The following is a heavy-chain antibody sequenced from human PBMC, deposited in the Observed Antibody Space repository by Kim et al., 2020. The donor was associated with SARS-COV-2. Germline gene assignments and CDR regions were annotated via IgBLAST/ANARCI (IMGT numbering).Heavy chain of an antibody. J-gene: IGHJ2*01. D-gene: IGHD3-10*01. CDR2: IYYSGST. CDR1: GGSISSSSYY. Sequence: SETLSLTCTVSGGSISSSSYYWGWIRQPPGKGLEWIGSIYYSGSTYYNPSLKSRVTISVDTSKNQFSLKLSSVTAADTAVYYCARLGIKGPNYYGSGGGDWYFDLWGRGTLVTVSS. V-gene: IGHV4-39*01. CDR3: ARLGIKGPNYYGSGGGDWYFDL.